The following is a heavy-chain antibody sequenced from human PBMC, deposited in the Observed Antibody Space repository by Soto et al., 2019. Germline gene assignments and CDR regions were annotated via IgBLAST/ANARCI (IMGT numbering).Heavy chain of an antibody. D-gene: IGHD5-18*01. Sequence: QVQLQESGPGLVKPSQTLSLTCTVSGGSISSGGYYWSWIRQHPGKGLEWIGYIYYSGSTNYNPSLTSRVTISVAMSKNQFSLKLSSVTAAATAVDYCARSGYSYGPNPLRYWGQVTLVTVSS. J-gene: IGHJ4*02. CDR2: IYYSGST. CDR1: GGSISSGGYY. V-gene: IGHV4-31*03. CDR3: ARSGYSYGPNPLRY.